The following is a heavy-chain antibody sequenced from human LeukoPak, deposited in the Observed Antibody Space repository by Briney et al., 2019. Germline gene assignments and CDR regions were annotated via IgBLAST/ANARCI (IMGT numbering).Heavy chain of an antibody. Sequence: GGSLRLSCEASGFTFNTYAMHWVRQAPGKGLEWVAFIRYDGSNKYYADSVKGRFTISRDNSKNTLYLQMNSLRAEDTAVYYCAKDERGGYSSSWFHWGQGTLVTVSS. CDR2: IRYDGSNK. V-gene: IGHV3-30*02. CDR3: AKDERGGYSSSWFH. D-gene: IGHD6-13*01. CDR1: GFTFNTYA. J-gene: IGHJ4*02.